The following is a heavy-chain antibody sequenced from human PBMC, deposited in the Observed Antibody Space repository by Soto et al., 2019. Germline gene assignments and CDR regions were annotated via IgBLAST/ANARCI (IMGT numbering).Heavy chain of an antibody. CDR1: GFTFSSYG. CDR2: ISYDGSNK. J-gene: IGHJ6*02. V-gene: IGHV3-30*18. Sequence: QVQLVESGGGVVQPGRSLRLSCAASGFTFSSYGMHWVRQAPGKGLGWVAVISYDGSNKYYADSVKGRFTISRDNSKNTLYLQMNSLRAEDTAVYYCAKESTVTTPNYYYYYGMDVWDQGTTVTVAS. CDR3: AKESTVTTPNYYYYYGMDV. D-gene: IGHD4-4*01.